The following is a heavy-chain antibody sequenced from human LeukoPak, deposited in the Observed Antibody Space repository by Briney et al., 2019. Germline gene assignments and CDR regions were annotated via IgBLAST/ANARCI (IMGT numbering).Heavy chain of an antibody. CDR1: GFTFNNFW. V-gene: IGHV3-7*04. CDR3: ARVDWNYGSFDI. CDR2: MKQDGGEI. J-gene: IGHJ3*02. D-gene: IGHD1-7*01. Sequence: PGGSLRLSCAASGFTFNNFWMSWVRQAPGKGLEWVATMKQDGGEIYYVDSVKGRFTISRDNAKSSLYLQMNSLRAEDTAVYFCARVDWNYGSFDIWGQGTMVTVSS.